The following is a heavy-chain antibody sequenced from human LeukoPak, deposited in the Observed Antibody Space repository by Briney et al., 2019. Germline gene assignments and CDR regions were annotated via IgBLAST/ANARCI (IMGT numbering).Heavy chain of an antibody. Sequence: SETLSLTCAVNGGSFSGYYWSWTRQPPGKGLEWIGSIYYSGSTYYNPSLKSRVTISVDTSKNQFSLKLSSVTAADTAVYYCARQDYDSSGYYSLNYFDYWGQGTLVTASS. CDR3: ARQDYDSSGYYSLNYFDY. D-gene: IGHD3-22*01. J-gene: IGHJ4*02. V-gene: IGHV4-39*01. CDR2: IYYSGST. CDR1: GGSFSGYY.